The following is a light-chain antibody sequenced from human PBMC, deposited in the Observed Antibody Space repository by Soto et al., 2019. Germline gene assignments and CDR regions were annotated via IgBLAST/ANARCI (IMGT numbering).Light chain of an antibody. CDR3: QQYHSYRT. CDR2: KAS. V-gene: IGKV1-5*03. Sequence: DIQMTQSPSTLSSSVGDTVTISCRASQTIDNWVAWYQQKPGKAPKLLISKASTLESGVPSRFRGSGSGTEFTLTICSLQPDDFATYYCQQYHSYRTFGQGTKVEI. CDR1: QTIDNW. J-gene: IGKJ1*01.